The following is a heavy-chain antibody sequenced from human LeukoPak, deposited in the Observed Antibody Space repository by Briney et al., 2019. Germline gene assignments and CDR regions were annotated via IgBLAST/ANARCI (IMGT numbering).Heavy chain of an antibody. J-gene: IGHJ4*02. CDR2: ITASGGT. CDR1: GFSFSDYY. Sequence: GGSLRLSCVASGFSFSDYYMSWIRQAPGKGLEWVSTITASGGTYYADSLKGRFTISRDTSKNTLYLQINSLRAEDTAVYYCAKRGRYYFDQWGQGTLVTVSS. V-gene: IGHV3-23*01. CDR3: AKRGRYYFDQ.